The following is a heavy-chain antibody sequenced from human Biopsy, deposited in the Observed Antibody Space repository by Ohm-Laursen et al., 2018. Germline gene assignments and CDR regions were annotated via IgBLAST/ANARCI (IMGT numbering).Heavy chain of an antibody. CDR1: GFSLSARGMC. Sequence: TQTLTLTCSFSGFSLSARGMCVSWIRQAPGKALEWLARADWDDYKDYSASLQTKLSISKDTSNDQVVLTVNNVDPADTATYYCARTPILVVSAGLVYRHRRHLQGMDVWGQGIAVTVSS. D-gene: IGHD6-13*01. CDR2: ADWDDYK. CDR3: ARTPILVVSAGLVYRHRRHLQGMDV. V-gene: IGHV2-70*11. J-gene: IGHJ6*02.